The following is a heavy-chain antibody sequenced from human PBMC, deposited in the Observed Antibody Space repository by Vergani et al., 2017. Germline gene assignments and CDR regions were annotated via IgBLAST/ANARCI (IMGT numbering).Heavy chain of an antibody. CDR3: AHXDIFDDNYGYFDY. Sequence: QITLKESGPTLVKPTQTLTLTCTVSGFSVSSSGVGVAWIRQPPGKALECLAIIYWNDDKRYSPSLMGRLTIAKDTSRNQVVLTMTNMDPVDTATYYCAHXDIFDDNYGYFDYWGPGTLVTVSS. CDR2: IYWNDDK. V-gene: IGHV2-5*01. J-gene: IGHJ4*02. CDR1: GFSVSSSGVG. D-gene: IGHD4-11*01.